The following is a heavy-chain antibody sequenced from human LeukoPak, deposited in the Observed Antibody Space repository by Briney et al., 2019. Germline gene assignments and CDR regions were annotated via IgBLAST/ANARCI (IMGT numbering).Heavy chain of an antibody. D-gene: IGHD1-1*01. CDR3: ARGTTVDY. CDR1: GFTFSSYW. V-gene: IGHV3-7*01. Sequence: GGSPRLSCAASGFTFSSYWMNWVRQAPGKGLECVANIKYDGSEKYYVDSVKGRFTISRDNAKNSLYLQMNSLRVEDTAVYYCARGTTVDYWGRGTLVTVSS. J-gene: IGHJ4*02. CDR2: IKYDGSEK.